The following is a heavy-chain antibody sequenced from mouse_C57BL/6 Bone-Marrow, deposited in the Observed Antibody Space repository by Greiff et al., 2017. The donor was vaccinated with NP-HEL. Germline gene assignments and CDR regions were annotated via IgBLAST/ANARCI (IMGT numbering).Heavy chain of an antibody. J-gene: IGHJ2*01. V-gene: IGHV1-59*01. D-gene: IGHD1-1*01. Sequence: QVQLQQPGAELVRPGTSVKLSCKASGYTFTSYWMHWVKQRPGQGLEWIGVIDPSDCYTNYNQKFKGKATLTVDTSSSTAYMQLSSLTSEDSAVYYCARQYYGSGWGQGTTLTVSS. CDR2: IDPSDCYT. CDR3: ARQYYGSG. CDR1: GYTFTSYW.